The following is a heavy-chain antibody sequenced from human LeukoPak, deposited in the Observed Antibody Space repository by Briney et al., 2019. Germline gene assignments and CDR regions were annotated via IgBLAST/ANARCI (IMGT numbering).Heavy chain of an antibody. J-gene: IGHJ4*02. CDR1: GYTFTSYG. CDR2: ISAYNGNT. Sequence: ASVKVSCKASGYTFTSYGISWVRQAPGQGLEWMGWISAYNGNTNYAQKLQGRVTMTTDTSTSTAYMELRSLRSDDTAVYYCARVDDYDILTGYYKAYFDYWAREPWSPSPQ. V-gene: IGHV1-18*01. D-gene: IGHD3-9*01. CDR3: ARVDDYDILTGYYKAYFDY.